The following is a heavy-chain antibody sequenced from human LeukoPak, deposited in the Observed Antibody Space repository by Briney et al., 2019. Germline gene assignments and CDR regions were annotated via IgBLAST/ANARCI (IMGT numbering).Heavy chain of an antibody. Sequence: GGSLRLSCAASGFTFSSYGMSWVRQAPGKGLEWVSAISGSGGSTYYADSVKGRFTISRDNSKNTLYLQMNSLRAEDTAVYYCAKDCILTGYYPSEYLQHWGQGTLVTVSS. D-gene: IGHD3-9*01. CDR1: GFTFSSYG. J-gene: IGHJ1*01. CDR2: ISGSGGST. V-gene: IGHV3-23*01. CDR3: AKDCILTGYYPSEYLQH.